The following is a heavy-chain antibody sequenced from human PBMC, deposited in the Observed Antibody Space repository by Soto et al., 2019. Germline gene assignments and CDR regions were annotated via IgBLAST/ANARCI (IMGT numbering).Heavy chain of an antibody. D-gene: IGHD5-12*01. J-gene: IGHJ5*02. CDR3: AREGYDSGLNWFDP. Sequence: GGSLRLSCAASGFTFSSYSMNWVRQAPGKGLEWVSYISSSSSTMYYADSVKGRFTISRDNAKNSLYLQMNSVRAEDTAVSYCAREGYDSGLNWFDPWPQGTLVPVSS. CDR1: GFTFSSYS. CDR2: ISSSSSTM. V-gene: IGHV3-48*01.